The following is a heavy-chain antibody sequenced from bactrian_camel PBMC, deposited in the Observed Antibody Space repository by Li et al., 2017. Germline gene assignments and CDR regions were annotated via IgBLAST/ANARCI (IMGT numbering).Heavy chain of an antibody. J-gene: IGHJ4*01. CDR1: GDGYSSAV. V-gene: IGHV3S53*01. Sequence: VQLVESGGGSAQTGGSLRLSCAASGDGYSSAVMGWFRQIPDKEREGVASFADITTYYADSVKGRFTISRDNAKNTVSLQMNSLKAEDTGIYYCAAESTTDHYCTGDYWFNLAGVWGQGTQVTVS. D-gene: IGHD7*01. CDR3: AAESTTDHYCTGDYWFNLAGV. CDR2: FADITT.